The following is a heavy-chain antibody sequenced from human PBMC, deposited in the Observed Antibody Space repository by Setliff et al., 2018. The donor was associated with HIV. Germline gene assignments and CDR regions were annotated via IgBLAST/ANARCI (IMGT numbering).Heavy chain of an antibody. CDR3: ARRAGMWAASGYYYTDV. J-gene: IGHJ6*03. D-gene: IGHD3-10*01. CDR2: INVGGGTK. Sequence: GGSLRLSCAASGFDFDNLYMAWIRQAPGKGLEWVSYINVGGGTKYYADSVRGRFTISRDDAKRSLYLEMKSLRAEDTAVYYCARRAGMWAASGYYYTDVWGTGTTVTVSS. V-gene: IGHV3-11*04. CDR1: GFDFDNLY.